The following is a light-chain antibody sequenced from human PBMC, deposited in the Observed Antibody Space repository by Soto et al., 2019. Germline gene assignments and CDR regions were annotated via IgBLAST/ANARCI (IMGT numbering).Light chain of an antibody. CDR2: DAS. Sequence: DIHLTQSPSSVSASVGDRVTITCRASQGLGTWLVWYQQKPGKAPKLLISDASTLQSGVPSRFSGSGSGTDFTLTISGLQPKDFATYYCQQAITLPLSFGGGTKVEI. J-gene: IGKJ4*01. CDR3: QQAITLPLS. CDR1: QGLGTW. V-gene: IGKV1D-12*01.